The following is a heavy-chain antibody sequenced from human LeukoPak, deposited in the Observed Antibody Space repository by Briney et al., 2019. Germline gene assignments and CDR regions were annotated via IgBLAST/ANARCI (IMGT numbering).Heavy chain of an antibody. CDR2: MYTSGST. D-gene: IGHD3-10*01. J-gene: IGHJ4*02. V-gene: IGHV4-61*02. Sequence: PSETLSLTCIVSGGSISSGSYYWSWIRQPAGKGLEWIGRMYTSGSTNYNPSLKSRVTISVDTSKNQFSLKLSSVTAADTAVYYCARDRGLYGGFDCWGQGTLVTVSS. CDR3: ARDRGLYGGFDC. CDR1: GGSISSGSYY.